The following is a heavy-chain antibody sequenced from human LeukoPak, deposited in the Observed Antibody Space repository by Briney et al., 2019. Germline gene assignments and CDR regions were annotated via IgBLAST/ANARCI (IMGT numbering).Heavy chain of an antibody. CDR3: ARDYYGSSGYLRTNWFDP. V-gene: IGHV4-39*07. Sequence: SETLSLTYTVSCRSISISSYYWGWIRQPPGKGLEWFEEIYHSESTNYNPSLKRPFTISVDNSKNKFSLKLSSVTTPAAAVYYCARDYYGSSGYLRTNWFDPWGEGTLVSVSS. J-gene: IGHJ5*02. CDR2: IYHSEST. D-gene: IGHD3-22*01. CDR1: CRSISISSYY.